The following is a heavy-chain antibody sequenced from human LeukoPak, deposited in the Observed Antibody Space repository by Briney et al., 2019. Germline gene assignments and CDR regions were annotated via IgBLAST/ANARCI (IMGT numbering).Heavy chain of an antibody. CDR2: IHTSGSA. D-gene: IGHD5-24*01. CDR1: GGSISSGSYF. J-gene: IGHJ4*02. V-gene: IGHV4-61*02. Sequence: PSETLSLTCTVSGGSISSGSYFWTWIRQPAGKGLEWIGRIHTSGSANYSPSLKSRVTISVDTSKNQISLKVSSVTAADTAVYYCARDEHGRDGYDEIWGQGTLVTVSS. CDR3: ARDEHGRDGYDEI.